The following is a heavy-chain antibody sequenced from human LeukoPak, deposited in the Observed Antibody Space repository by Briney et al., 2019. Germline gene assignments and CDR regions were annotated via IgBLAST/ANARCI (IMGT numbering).Heavy chain of an antibody. CDR1: GFTLSNYE. CDR2: IKSKTDGGTT. V-gene: IGHV3-15*01. J-gene: IGHJ3*02. Sequence: GGTLRLSRAVSGFTLSNYEMNWVRRAPGRGLEWVGRIKSKTDGGTTDYAAPVKGRYTISRDDSKNTLYLQMNSLKTEDTAVYYCTTAGAFDIWGQGTMVTVSS. D-gene: IGHD7-27*01. CDR3: TTAGAFDI.